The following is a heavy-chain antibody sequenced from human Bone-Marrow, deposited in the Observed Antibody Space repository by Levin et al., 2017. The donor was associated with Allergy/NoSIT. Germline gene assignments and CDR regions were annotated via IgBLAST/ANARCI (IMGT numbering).Heavy chain of an antibody. CDR1: GYTFTSYG. J-gene: IGHJ4*02. Sequence: GESLKISCKASGYTFTSYGISWVRQAPGQGLEWMGWISAYNGNTNYAQKLQGRVTMTTDTSTSTAYMELRSLRSDDTAVYYCARAIDYVNYFDYWGQGTLVTVSS. V-gene: IGHV1-18*01. CDR2: ISAYNGNT. CDR3: ARAIDYVNYFDY. D-gene: IGHD3-10*02.